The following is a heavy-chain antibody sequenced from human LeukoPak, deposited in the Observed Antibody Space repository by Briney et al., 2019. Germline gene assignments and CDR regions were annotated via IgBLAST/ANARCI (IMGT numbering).Heavy chain of an antibody. D-gene: IGHD5-24*01. J-gene: IGHJ4*02. CDR2: ISSSSSYI. CDR1: GFTFSSYS. V-gene: IGHV3-21*01. Sequence: PGGSLRLSCAASGFTFSSYSMNWVRQAPGKGLEWVSSISSSSSYIYYADSVKGRFTISRDNAKNSLYLQMNSLRAEDTAVYYCARDRGWLQPNLDYWGQGTLVTVSS. CDR3: ARDRGWLQPNLDY.